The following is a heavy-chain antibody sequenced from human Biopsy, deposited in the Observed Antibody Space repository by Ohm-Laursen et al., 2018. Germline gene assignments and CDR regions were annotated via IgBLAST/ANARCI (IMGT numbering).Heavy chain of an antibody. CDR2: IYHTGIT. CDR1: DGSISNIINY. Sequence: GTLSLTCSVTDGSISNIINYWGWIRQPLGKGLEWLGSIYHTGITDYNPSLKSRVTISVDTSNNQFSLKLSSLTAADTAVYYCARHSFGLGRDFWGQGTLVTVSS. J-gene: IGHJ4*02. D-gene: IGHD3-10*01. CDR3: ARHSFGLGRDF. V-gene: IGHV4-39*01.